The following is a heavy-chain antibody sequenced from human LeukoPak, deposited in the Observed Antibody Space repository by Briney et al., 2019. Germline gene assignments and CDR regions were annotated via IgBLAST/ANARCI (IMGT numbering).Heavy chain of an antibody. D-gene: IGHD6-19*01. CDR2: ISWDGGVT. Sequence: GGSLRLSCAASGFIFDDYLIHWVRQRPGKGLEWVSLISWDGGVTYHADSVKGRFTISRDNSKNTLYLQMNSLRAEDTAVYYCARDRYSSGWYSLDYWGQGTLVTVSS. J-gene: IGHJ4*02. V-gene: IGHV3-43*01. CDR1: GFIFDDYL. CDR3: ARDRYSSGWYSLDY.